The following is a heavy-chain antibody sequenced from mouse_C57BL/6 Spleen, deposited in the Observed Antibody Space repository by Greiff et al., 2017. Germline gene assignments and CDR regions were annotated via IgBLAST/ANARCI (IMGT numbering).Heavy chain of an antibody. CDR2: IYPRSGKP. J-gene: IGHJ2*01. Sequence: VQGVESGAELARPGASVKLSCKASGYTFTSSGISWVKQTTGQGLEWIGEIYPRSGKPYYNEKFKGKATLTADKSSSTAYMELRSLTSDDSAVYFCARSGTGMYYLDCWRQGTTHTVSS. CDR1: GYTFTSSG. CDR3: ARSGTGMYYLDC. V-gene: IGHV1-81*01. D-gene: IGHD4-1*01.